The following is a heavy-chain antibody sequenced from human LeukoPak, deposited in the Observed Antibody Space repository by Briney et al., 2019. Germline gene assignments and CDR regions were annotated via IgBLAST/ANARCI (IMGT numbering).Heavy chain of an antibody. Sequence: GESLKISCKGSGYSFTSYRISWVRQMPRKGLEWMGRIDPSDSYTNYSPSFQGHVTISADKSISTAYLQWSSLKASDTAMYYCARQLLWFGEPNNWFDPWGQGTLVTVSS. CDR1: GYSFTSYR. CDR2: IDPSDSYT. J-gene: IGHJ5*02. D-gene: IGHD3-10*01. CDR3: ARQLLWFGEPNNWFDP. V-gene: IGHV5-10-1*01.